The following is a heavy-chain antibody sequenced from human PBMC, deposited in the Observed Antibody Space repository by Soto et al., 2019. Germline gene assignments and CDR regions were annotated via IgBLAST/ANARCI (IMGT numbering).Heavy chain of an antibody. CDR2: ISWNSDTI. D-gene: IGHD3-10*01. CDR3: VKAGGLGSYFNWFDF. V-gene: IGHV3-9*01. CDR1: GFTFDNYA. J-gene: IGHJ5*01. Sequence: GGSLRLSCVASGFTFDNYAIHWVRQSPGKGLEWVSGISWNSDTIGYADSVKGRFSISRDNAKKSVYLQMNILRPEDTAFYYCVKAGGLGSYFNWFDFWGQGTLVTVSS.